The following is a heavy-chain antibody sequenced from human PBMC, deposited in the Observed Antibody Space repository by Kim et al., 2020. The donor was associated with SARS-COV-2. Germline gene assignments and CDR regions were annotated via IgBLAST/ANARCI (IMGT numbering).Heavy chain of an antibody. Sequence: GGSLRLSCAAAGFTFRDSYMSWIRQAPGKGLEWLSYISGSGGDTNDADSAKGRFTISRDNAKNSLNLQVTSLRFEDTAIYYCARLDTSRGYVNIWSFD. V-gene: IGHV3-11*03. CDR2: ISGSGGDT. J-gene: IGHJ5*01. CDR3: ARLDTSRGYVNIWSFD. D-gene: IGHD3-22*01. CDR1: GFTFRDSY.